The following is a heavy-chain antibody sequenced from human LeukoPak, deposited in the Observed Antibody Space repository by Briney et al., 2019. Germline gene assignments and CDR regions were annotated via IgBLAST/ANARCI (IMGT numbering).Heavy chain of an antibody. CDR3: ARVRYSSSSGTYFDY. D-gene: IGHD6-6*01. J-gene: IGHJ4*02. Sequence: GGSLRLSCAASGFTFSSYWMSWVRQAPGKGLEWVANIKQDGSEKYYVDSVKGRFTISRDNSKNTLYLQMNSLRAEDTAVYYCARVRYSSSSGTYFDYWGQGTLVTVPS. CDR1: GFTFSSYW. V-gene: IGHV3-7*01. CDR2: IKQDGSEK.